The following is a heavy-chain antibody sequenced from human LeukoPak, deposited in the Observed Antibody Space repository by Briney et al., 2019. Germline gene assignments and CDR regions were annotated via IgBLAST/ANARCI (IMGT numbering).Heavy chain of an antibody. CDR1: GYTFTSYY. CDR3: ARGDNNYYSAF. V-gene: IGHV1-46*01. J-gene: IGHJ4*02. D-gene: IGHD3-22*01. Sequence: GASVKVSCKASGYTFTSYYMHWVRQAPGQGLEWMGIINPSGGSTSYAQKFHDRVTMTTDTSTNTAYMELRSLRSDDTAVYYCARGDNNYYSAFWGQGTLVTVSS. CDR2: INPSGGST.